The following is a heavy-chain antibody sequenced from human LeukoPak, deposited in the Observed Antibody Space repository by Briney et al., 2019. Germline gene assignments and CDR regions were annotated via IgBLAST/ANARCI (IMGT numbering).Heavy chain of an antibody. D-gene: IGHD4-17*01. J-gene: IGHJ4*02. Sequence: GGSLRLSCAAPGFIFSSYEMNWVRQAPGKGLEWVSYISSSGSTIYYADSVKGRFTISRDNAKNSLYLQMNSLRAEDTAVYYCARDDYGDYGLLDFWGQGTLVTVSS. CDR1: GFIFSSYE. V-gene: IGHV3-48*03. CDR3: ARDDYGDYGLLDF. CDR2: ISSSGSTI.